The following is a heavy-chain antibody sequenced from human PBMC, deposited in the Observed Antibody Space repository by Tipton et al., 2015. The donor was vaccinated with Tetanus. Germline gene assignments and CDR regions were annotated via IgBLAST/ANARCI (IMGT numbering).Heavy chain of an antibody. J-gene: IGHJ4*02. V-gene: IGHV3-23*01. D-gene: IGHD1-26*01. Sequence: SLRLSCAASGFTVSSNYMSWVRQAPGKGLEWVSAISGSGGSTYYADSVKGRFTISRDNSKNTLYLQMNSLRAEDTAVYYCAKGDGSYPFDYWGQGTLVTVSS. CDR1: GFTVSSNY. CDR2: ISGSGGST. CDR3: AKGDGSYPFDY.